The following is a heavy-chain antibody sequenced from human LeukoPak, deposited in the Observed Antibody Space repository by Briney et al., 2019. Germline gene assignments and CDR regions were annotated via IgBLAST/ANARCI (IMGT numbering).Heavy chain of an antibody. D-gene: IGHD5-18*01. J-gene: IGHJ6*02. CDR1: GFTFSSYA. CDR2: ISYDGSNK. CDR3: AVSHPCARDQCLDTAMDGYHYYGMDV. Sequence: PGGSLRLSCAASGFTFSSYAMHWVRQAPGKGLEWVAVISYDGSNKYYADSVKGRFTISRDNSKNTLYLQMNSLRAEDTAVYYCAVSHPCARDQCLDTAMDGYHYYGMDVWGQGTTVTVSS. V-gene: IGHV3-30-3*01.